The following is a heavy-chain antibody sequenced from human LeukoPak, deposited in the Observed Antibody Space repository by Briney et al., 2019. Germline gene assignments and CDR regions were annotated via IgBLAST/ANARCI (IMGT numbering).Heavy chain of an antibody. J-gene: IGHJ5*02. V-gene: IGHV1-2*06. CDR1: GYTFTGYY. CDR2: INPNSGGT. D-gene: IGHD6-13*01. Sequence: ASVKVSCKASGYTFTGYYMHWVRQAPGQGLEWMGRINPNSGGTNYAQKFQGRVTMTRDTSISTAYMELSRLRSDDTAVYYCARDFHRQQLAPLDPWGQGTLVTVSS. CDR3: ARDFHRQQLAPLDP.